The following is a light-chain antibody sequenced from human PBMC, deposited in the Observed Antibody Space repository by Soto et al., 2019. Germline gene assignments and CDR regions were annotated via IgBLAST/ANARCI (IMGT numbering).Light chain of an antibody. CDR1: QSVSSY. V-gene: IGKV3-11*01. J-gene: IGKJ1*01. Sequence: EIVLTQSPATLSLSPGERATLSCRARQSVSSYLAWYQQKPGQAPRLLIYDASNRATGIPARFSGSGSGTDFTLTISSLEPEDFAVYYCPQRSNWPWMFGQGTKVEIK. CDR3: PQRSNWPWM. CDR2: DAS.